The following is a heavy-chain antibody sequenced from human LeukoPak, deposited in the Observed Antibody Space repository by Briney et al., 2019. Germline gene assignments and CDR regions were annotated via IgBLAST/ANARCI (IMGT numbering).Heavy chain of an antibody. D-gene: IGHD5-18*01. Sequence: SQTLSLTCTVSGGSISSGGYYWSWIRQHPGKGLEWIGYIYYSGSTYYNPSLKSRVTISVDTSKNQFSLKLSSVTAADTAVYYCARATRATWIQLWPWFDPWGQGTLVTVSS. J-gene: IGHJ5*02. CDR3: ARATRATWIQLWPWFDP. CDR2: IYYSGST. V-gene: IGHV4-31*03. CDR1: GGSISSGGYY.